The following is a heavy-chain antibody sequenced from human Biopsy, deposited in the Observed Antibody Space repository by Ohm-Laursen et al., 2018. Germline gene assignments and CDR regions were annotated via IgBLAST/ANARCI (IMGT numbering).Heavy chain of an antibody. Sequence: SDTLSLTCAVYGGSFSGYYWSWIRQPPGKGLEWIGEINHSGSTNFNPSLKSRVTISGDMSKKQFSLKLSGVTAADTAVYYCARFIVPSLHCSNGVCPIRWFDPWGQGTLVTVFS. CDR3: ARFIVPSLHCSNGVCPIRWFDP. D-gene: IGHD2-2*01. CDR1: GGSFSGYY. V-gene: IGHV4-34*01. CDR2: INHSGST. J-gene: IGHJ5*02.